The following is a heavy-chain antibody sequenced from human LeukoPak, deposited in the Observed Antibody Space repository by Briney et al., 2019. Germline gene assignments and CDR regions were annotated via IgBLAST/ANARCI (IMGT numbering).Heavy chain of an antibody. CDR3: AKAPNYDILTSPLDY. Sequence: GGSLRLSCAASGFTFSSYAMHWVRQAPGKGLEWVAVISYDGSNKYYADSVKGRFTISRDNSKNTLYLQMNSLRAEDTAVYYCAKAPNYDILTSPLDYWGQGTLVTVSS. CDR2: ISYDGSNK. V-gene: IGHV3-30-3*01. CDR1: GFTFSSYA. J-gene: IGHJ4*02. D-gene: IGHD3-9*01.